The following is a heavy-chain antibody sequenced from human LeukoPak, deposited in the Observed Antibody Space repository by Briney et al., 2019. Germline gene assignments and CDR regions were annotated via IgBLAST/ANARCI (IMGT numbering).Heavy chain of an antibody. D-gene: IGHD6-13*01. Sequence: GGSLRLSCAASGSTFSSYSMNWVRQAPGKGLEWVSSISSSSSYIYYADSVKGRFTISRDNTKNSLYLQMNSLRAEDTAVYYCARDSIAAAGTFDYWGQGTLVTVSS. J-gene: IGHJ4*02. CDR2: ISSSSSYI. CDR1: GSTFSSYS. V-gene: IGHV3-21*01. CDR3: ARDSIAAAGTFDY.